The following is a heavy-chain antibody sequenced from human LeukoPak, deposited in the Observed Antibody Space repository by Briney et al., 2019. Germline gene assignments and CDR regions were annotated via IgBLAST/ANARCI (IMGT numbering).Heavy chain of an antibody. Sequence: GGSLRLSCAASGLIFHDYTMNWVRQAPGKGLEWVSYISGGSSFTYYVDSVKGRFTISRDNAKNSLYLQMNSLRAEDTAVYYCARDLGYSSGPNYWGQGTRVTVSS. CDR2: ISGGSSFT. CDR3: ARDLGYSSGPNY. V-gene: IGHV3-21*01. CDR1: GLIFHDYT. J-gene: IGHJ4*02. D-gene: IGHD6-19*01.